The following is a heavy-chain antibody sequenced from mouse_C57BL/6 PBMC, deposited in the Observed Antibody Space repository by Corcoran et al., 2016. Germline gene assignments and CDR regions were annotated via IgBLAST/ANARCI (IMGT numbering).Heavy chain of an antibody. Sequence: QIQLVQSGPELKKPGETVKISCKASGYTFTTYGMSWVKQAPGKGLKWMGWINTYSGVPTYADDFKGRFAFSLETSASTAYLQINNLKNEDTATYFCARLPSIAMDYWGQGTSVTVSS. J-gene: IGHJ4*01. D-gene: IGHD6-1*01. V-gene: IGHV9-3*01. CDR1: GYTFTTYG. CDR3: ARLPSIAMDY. CDR2: INTYSGVP.